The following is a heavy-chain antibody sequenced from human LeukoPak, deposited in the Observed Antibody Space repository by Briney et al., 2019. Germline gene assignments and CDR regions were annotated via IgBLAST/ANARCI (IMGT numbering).Heavy chain of an antibody. CDR2: INAGNGNT. V-gene: IGHV1-3*01. CDR3: ARDRARLLWFGELLSRANHFDY. CDR1: GYTFTSYA. D-gene: IGHD3-10*01. Sequence: ASVKVSCKASGYTFTSYAMRWVRQAPGQRLEWMGWINAGNGNTKYSQKFQGRVTITRDTSASTAYMELRSLRSEDTAVYYCARDRARLLWFGELLSRANHFDYWGQGTLVTVSS. J-gene: IGHJ4*02.